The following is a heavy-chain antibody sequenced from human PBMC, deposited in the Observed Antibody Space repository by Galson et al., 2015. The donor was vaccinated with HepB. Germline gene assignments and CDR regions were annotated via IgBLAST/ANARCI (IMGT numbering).Heavy chain of an antibody. CDR2: IIPILGIA. J-gene: IGHJ4*02. D-gene: IGHD1-26*01. CDR1: GGTFSSYT. V-gene: IGHV1-69*02. Sequence: SVKVSCKASGGTFSSYTISWVRQAPGQGLEWMGRIIPILGIANYAQKFQGRVTITADKSTSTAYMELSSLRSEDTAVYYCARGLYSGSYYEDQGPFDYWGQGTLVTVSS. CDR3: ARGLYSGSYYEDQGPFDY.